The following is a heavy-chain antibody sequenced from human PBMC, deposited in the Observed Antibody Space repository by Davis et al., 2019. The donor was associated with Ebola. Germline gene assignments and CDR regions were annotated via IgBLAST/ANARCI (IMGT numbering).Heavy chain of an antibody. CDR2: IYYSGST. CDR1: GGSISSYY. D-gene: IGHD2-21*01. V-gene: IGHV4-59*01. Sequence: MPSETLSLTCTVSGGSISSYYWSWIRQPPGKGLEWIGYIYYSGSTNYNPSLKSRVTISVDTSKNQFSLKLSSVTAADTAVYYCAKADWPTPCHAFDIWGQGTMVTVSS. J-gene: IGHJ3*02. CDR3: AKADWPTPCHAFDI.